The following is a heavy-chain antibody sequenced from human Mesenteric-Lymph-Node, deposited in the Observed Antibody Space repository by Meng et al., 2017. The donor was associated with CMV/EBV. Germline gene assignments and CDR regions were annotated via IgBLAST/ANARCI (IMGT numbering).Heavy chain of an antibody. Sequence: GESLKISCAASGFTFSSYGMHWVRQAPGKGLEWVAVISYDGTSKSYAESVGGRFTISRDNSKNTLYLQMNSLRAEDTAVYYCARGEYSYTYFDYWGQGTLVTVSS. V-gene: IGHV3-30*03. CDR2: ISYDGTSK. D-gene: IGHD5-18*01. CDR1: GFTFSSYG. CDR3: ARGEYSYTYFDY. J-gene: IGHJ4*02.